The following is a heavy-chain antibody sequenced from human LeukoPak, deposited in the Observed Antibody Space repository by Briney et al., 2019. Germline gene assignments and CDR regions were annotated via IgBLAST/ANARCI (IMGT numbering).Heavy chain of an antibody. D-gene: IGHD5-18*01. J-gene: IGHJ4*02. CDR3: ARYTAMGLDY. V-gene: IGHV4-4*07. CDR1: VVSISSYY. CDR2: IYISEST. Sequence: SETLSLTCTVSVVSISSYYWSWIRQPAGKGLEWIGRIYISESTNYNPSLKSRVTMSVDTSKNQLSLKLSSVTAADTAVYYCARYTAMGLDYWGQGTLVTVSS.